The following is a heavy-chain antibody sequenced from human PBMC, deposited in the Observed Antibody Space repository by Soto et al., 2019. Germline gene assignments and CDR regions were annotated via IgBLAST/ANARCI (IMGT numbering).Heavy chain of an antibody. CDR2: ISSSSSYI. D-gene: IGHD6-19*01. Sequence: EVQLVESGGGLVKPGGSLRLSCAASGFTFSSYSMNWVRQAPGKGLEWVSSISSSSSYIYYADSVKGRFTISRDNAKNSLYLQMNSLRAEDTAVYYCASGEELLDYFDYWGQGTLVTVSS. V-gene: IGHV3-21*01. J-gene: IGHJ4*02. CDR1: GFTFSSYS. CDR3: ASGEELLDYFDY.